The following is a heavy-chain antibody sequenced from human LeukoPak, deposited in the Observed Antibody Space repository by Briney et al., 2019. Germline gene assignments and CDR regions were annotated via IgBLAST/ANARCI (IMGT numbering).Heavy chain of an antibody. V-gene: IGHV1-8*01. CDR2: MNPNSGAT. J-gene: IGHJ4*02. CDR3: ARAPRSRGFDY. Sequence: ASVKVSCKASGYTFTSYDFNWLRQATGQGPEWMGWMNPNSGATGYAQKFQGRVTMTRSASINTAYMELTNLRSEDTAVYYYARAPRSRGFDYWGQGTLVTVSS. D-gene: IGHD3-10*01. CDR1: GYTFTSYD.